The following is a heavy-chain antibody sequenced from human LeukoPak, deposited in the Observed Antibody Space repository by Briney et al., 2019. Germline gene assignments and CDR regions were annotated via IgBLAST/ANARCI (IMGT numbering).Heavy chain of an antibody. CDR3: ARLEYYDFWSGHSNWFDP. J-gene: IGHJ5*02. CDR2: IYYSGST. V-gene: IGHV4-39*01. CDR1: GDSMSSNSYY. Sequence: SETLSLTCTVSGDSMSSNSYYWGWIRQPPGKGLEWIGSIYYSGSTYYNPSLKSRLTISVDTSKNQFSLKLSSVTAADTAVYYCARLEYYDFWSGHSNWFDPWGQGTLVTVSS. D-gene: IGHD3-3*01.